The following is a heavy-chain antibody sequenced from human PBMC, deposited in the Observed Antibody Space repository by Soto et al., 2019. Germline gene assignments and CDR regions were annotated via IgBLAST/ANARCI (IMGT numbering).Heavy chain of an antibody. J-gene: IGHJ4*02. CDR3: GTLVEMATWEGK. Sequence: QVQLVQSGAEVKKPGSSVKVSCKASGGTFSSYAISWVRQAPGQGLEWMGGIIPIFGTANYAQKFQGRVTINADESPSTAYMELSSLRSEDTAVYYCGTLVEMATWEGKWGQGTLVTVAS. D-gene: IGHD5-12*01. CDR1: GGTFSSYA. CDR2: IIPIFGTA. V-gene: IGHV1-69*01.